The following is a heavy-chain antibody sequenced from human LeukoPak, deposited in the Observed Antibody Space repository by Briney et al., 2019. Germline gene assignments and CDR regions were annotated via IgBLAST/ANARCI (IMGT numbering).Heavy chain of an antibody. D-gene: IGHD6-25*01. V-gene: IGHV3-23*01. CDR3: AKDRRLAAFDY. CDR1: GFTFSSHG. Sequence: GGSLRLSCAASGFTFSSHGMNWVRQAPGKGLEWVSGISPSGDILYYAGSVKGRFTISRDNSKNTLYLQMNSLRAEDTAVYYCAKDRRLAAFDYGGQGTLVTVSS. J-gene: IGHJ4*02. CDR2: ISPSGDIL.